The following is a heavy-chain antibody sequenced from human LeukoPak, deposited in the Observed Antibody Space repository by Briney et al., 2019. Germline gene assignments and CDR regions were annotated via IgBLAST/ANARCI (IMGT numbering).Heavy chain of an antibody. CDR2: IRYDGSNK. Sequence: GGSLRLSCAASGFTFSSYGMHWVRQAPGKGLEWVAFIRYDGSNKYYADSVKGRFTISRDNSKNTLYLQMNSLRAEDTAVYYCAKDLGAYYYGSGELDYWGQGTLVTVSS. V-gene: IGHV3-30*02. CDR3: AKDLGAYYYGSGELDY. CDR1: GFTFSSYG. D-gene: IGHD3-10*01. J-gene: IGHJ4*02.